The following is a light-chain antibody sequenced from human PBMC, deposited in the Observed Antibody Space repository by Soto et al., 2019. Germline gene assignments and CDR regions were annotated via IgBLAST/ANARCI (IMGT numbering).Light chain of an antibody. CDR3: QQYGSSPIT. Sequence: EIVLTQSPGILSLSPGERASLSCGSSQSISSSFLAWYQQKPGQAPRLLIYGASNRATGIPARFSGSGSGTDFTLTISRLEPEDFAVYYCQQYGSSPITFGQGTRLEIK. CDR2: GAS. J-gene: IGKJ5*01. V-gene: IGKV3-20*01. CDR1: QSISSSF.